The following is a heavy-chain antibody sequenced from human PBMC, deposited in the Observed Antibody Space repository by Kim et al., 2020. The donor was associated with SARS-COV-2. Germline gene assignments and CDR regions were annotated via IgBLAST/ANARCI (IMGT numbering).Heavy chain of an antibody. D-gene: IGHD2-2*01. J-gene: IGHJ2*01. V-gene: IGHV3-23*01. Sequence: GGSLRLSCAASGFTFSSYAMSWVRQAPGKGLEWVSAISGSGGSTYYADSVEGRFTISRDNSKNTLYLQMNSLRAEDTAVYYCAKDHLGPAANPLYSYFDLWGRGTLVTVSS. CDR2: ISGSGGST. CDR3: AKDHLGPAANPLYSYFDL. CDR1: GFTFSSYA.